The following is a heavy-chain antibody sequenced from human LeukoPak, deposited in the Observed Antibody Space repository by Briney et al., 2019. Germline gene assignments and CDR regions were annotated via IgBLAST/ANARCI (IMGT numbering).Heavy chain of an antibody. CDR3: ARDSRSGVDWFDP. D-gene: IGHD3-10*01. J-gene: IGHJ5*02. CDR2: IYYSGST. V-gene: IGHV4-59*01. Sequence: SETLSLTCTVSGGSISSYYWSWIRQPPGNGLEWIGYIYYSGSTNYNPSLKSRVTISVDMSKNQFSLKLSSVTAADTAVYYCARDSRSGVDWFDPWGQGTLVTVSS. CDR1: GGSISSYY.